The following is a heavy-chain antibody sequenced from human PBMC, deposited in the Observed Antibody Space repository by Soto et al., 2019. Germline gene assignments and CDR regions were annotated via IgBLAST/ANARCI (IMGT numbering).Heavy chain of an antibody. CDR2: INPNSGDT. CDR1: GYTFTGYY. J-gene: IGHJ6*02. CDR3: ARTSMDSGSEPVHYGKDV. Sequence: ASVKVSCKASGYTFTGYYMHWVRQAPGQGLEWMGWINPNSGDTNYAQKFQGWVTMTRDTSISTAYMELSRLRSDDTAVYYCARTSMDSGSEPVHYGKDVWGQGTTVTVSS. V-gene: IGHV1-2*04. D-gene: IGHD1-26*01.